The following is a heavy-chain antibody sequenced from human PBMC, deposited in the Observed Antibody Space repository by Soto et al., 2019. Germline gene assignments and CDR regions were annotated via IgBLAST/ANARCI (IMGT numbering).Heavy chain of an antibody. J-gene: IGHJ4*02. D-gene: IGHD1-1*01. CDR3: TRVTTTPYYFDY. CDR2: IYYSGST. Sequence: SETLSLTCTVSGGSISSYYWSWILQPPGKGLEWIGYIYYSGSTNYNPSLKSRVTISVDTSKNQFSLKLSSVTAADTAVYYCTRVTTTPYYFDYWGQGTLVTVSS. CDR1: GGSISSYY. V-gene: IGHV4-59*08.